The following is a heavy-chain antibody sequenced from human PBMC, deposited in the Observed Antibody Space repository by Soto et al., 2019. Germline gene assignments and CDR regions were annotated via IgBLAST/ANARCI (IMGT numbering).Heavy chain of an antibody. CDR3: ATYIAAADSFDY. CDR2: INPSGGST. D-gene: IGHD6-13*01. J-gene: IGHJ4*02. V-gene: IGHV1-46*01. Sequence: GASVKVSCKASGYTFTSYYMHWVRQAPGQGLEWMGIINPSGGSTSYAQKFQGRVTMTRDTSTDTAYMELSSLRSEDTAVYYCATYIAAADSFDYWGQGTLVTVSS. CDR1: GYTFTSYY.